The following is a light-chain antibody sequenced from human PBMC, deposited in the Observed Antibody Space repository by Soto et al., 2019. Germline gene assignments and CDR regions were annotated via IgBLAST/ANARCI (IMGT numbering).Light chain of an antibody. J-gene: IGKJ4*01. V-gene: IGKV1-9*01. CDR2: AES. CDR1: QGLSSY. Sequence: IQLTQSPSSLSASVGDRVTITCRASQGLSSYLAWYQQKPGTAPKLLFYAESTLQSWVPSRFSGSGSGTDFTLTISSLQHQDFATYSCQQLNSYPLSFDGRTKVEIK. CDR3: QQLNSYPLS.